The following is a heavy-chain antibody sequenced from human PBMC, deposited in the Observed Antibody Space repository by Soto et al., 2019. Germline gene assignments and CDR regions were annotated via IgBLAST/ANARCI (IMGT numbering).Heavy chain of an antibody. Sequence: ASVKVSCKASGYTFTSYGISWVRQAPGQGLEWMGWISAYNGNTNYAQKLQGRVTMTTDTSTSTAYMELRSLRSDDTAVYYCARDPVLLWFGDQSTPYYYGMDVWGQGTTVTVSS. D-gene: IGHD3-10*01. J-gene: IGHJ6*02. CDR1: GYTFTSYG. CDR3: ARDPVLLWFGDQSTPYYYGMDV. V-gene: IGHV1-18*04. CDR2: ISAYNGNT.